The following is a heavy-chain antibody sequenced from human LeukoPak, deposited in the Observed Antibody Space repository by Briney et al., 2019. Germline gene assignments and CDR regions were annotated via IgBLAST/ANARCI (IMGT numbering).Heavy chain of an antibody. V-gene: IGHV3-23*01. CDR2: ISGSGGST. J-gene: IGHJ4*02. Sequence: PGGSLRLSCAASGFTFSSYAMHWVRQAPGKGLEWVSAISGSGGSTYYADSVKGRFTISRDNSKNTLYLQMNSLRAEDTAVYYCAKGPVVVVAEDFYFDYWGQGTLVTVSS. D-gene: IGHD2-15*01. CDR1: GFTFSSYA. CDR3: AKGPVVVVAEDFYFDY.